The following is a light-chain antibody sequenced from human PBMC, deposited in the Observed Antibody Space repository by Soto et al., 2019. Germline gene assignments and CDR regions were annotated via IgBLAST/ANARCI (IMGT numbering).Light chain of an antibody. V-gene: IGLV2-8*01. J-gene: IGLJ3*02. Sequence: QSALTQPPSASGYPGQSVTISCTGTSGDVGAYKYVSWYQQYPGKAPKLMIYEVTNRPSGVPDRFSGSKSGNTASLTVYGLQAEDEAYYYCTSYVGNDIWVFGGGTKLTVL. CDR1: SGDVGAYKY. CDR2: EVT. CDR3: TSYVGNDIWV.